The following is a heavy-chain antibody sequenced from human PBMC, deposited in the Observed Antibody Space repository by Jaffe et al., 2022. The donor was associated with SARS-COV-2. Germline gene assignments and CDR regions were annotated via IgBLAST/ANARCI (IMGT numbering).Heavy chain of an antibody. V-gene: IGHV3-30*18. CDR2: ISYDGSNK. CDR3: AKDYYDSSGPSLYAFDI. CDR1: GFTFSSYG. J-gene: IGHJ3*02. D-gene: IGHD3-22*01. Sequence: QVQLVESGGGVVQPGRSLRLSCAASGFTFSSYGMHWVRQAPGKGLEWVAVISYDGSNKYYADSVKGRFTISRDNSKNTLYLQMNSLRAEDTAVYYCAKDYYDSSGPSLYAFDIWGQGTMVTVSS.